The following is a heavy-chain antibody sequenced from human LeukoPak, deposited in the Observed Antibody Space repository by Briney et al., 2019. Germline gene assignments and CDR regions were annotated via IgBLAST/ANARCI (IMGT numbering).Heavy chain of an antibody. Sequence: ASVNVSCEASGYTFTSYAMHWVSRAPGQRLEWMGWINAGNGNTKYSQKFQGRVTITRDTSASTAYMELSSLRSEDTAVFYCVPGYLGCCSSTSCYTLSYYYYYGMDVWGQGTTVTVSS. CDR3: VPGYLGCCSSTSCYTLSYYYYYGMDV. V-gene: IGHV1-3*01. CDR1: GYTFTSYA. J-gene: IGHJ6*02. CDR2: INAGNGNT. D-gene: IGHD2-2*02.